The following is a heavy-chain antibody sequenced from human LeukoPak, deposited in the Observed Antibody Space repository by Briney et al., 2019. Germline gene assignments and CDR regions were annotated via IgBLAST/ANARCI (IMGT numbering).Heavy chain of an antibody. CDR3: AKPPYGNSDYYPFDS. CDR1: GFTFSSYA. Sequence: GGSLRLSCAASGFTFSSYALSWVRQAPGKGLEWVSAISGSGYSTYYADSVKGRFTISRDNPKNTLYLQVNSLRAEDTAVYYCAKPPYGNSDYYPFDSWGQGTLVSVSS. V-gene: IGHV3-23*01. CDR2: ISGSGYST. J-gene: IGHJ4*02. D-gene: IGHD3-22*01.